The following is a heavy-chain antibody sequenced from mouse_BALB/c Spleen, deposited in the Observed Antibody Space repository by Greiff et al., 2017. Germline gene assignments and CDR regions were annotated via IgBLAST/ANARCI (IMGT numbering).Heavy chain of an antibody. Sequence: EVKLVESGGGLVQPGGSRKLSCAASGFTFSSFGMHWVRQAPEKGLEWVAYISSGSSTIYYADTVKGRFTISRDNPKNTLFLQMTSLRSEDTAMYYCARNYRYDAYYFDYWGQGTTLKVSS. D-gene: IGHD2-14*01. V-gene: IGHV5-17*02. CDR3: ARNYRYDAYYFDY. CDR1: GFTFSSFG. CDR2: ISSGSSTI. J-gene: IGHJ2*01.